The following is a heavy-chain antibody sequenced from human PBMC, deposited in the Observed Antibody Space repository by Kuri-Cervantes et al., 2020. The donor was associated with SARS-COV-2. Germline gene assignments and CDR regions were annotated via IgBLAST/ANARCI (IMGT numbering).Heavy chain of an antibody. J-gene: IGHJ6*02. CDR1: GFIVRNYY. D-gene: IGHD3-3*01. Sequence: LSLTCAASGFIVRNYYMSWVRQAPGKGLEWVSVIYSGGTTFYADSVKGRFTISRDNAKNTLYLQMNSLRADDTAVYYCARGITIFGVAYYYYGMDVWGQGTTVTVSS. CDR3: ARGITIFGVAYYYYGMDV. CDR2: IYSGGTT. V-gene: IGHV3-53*05.